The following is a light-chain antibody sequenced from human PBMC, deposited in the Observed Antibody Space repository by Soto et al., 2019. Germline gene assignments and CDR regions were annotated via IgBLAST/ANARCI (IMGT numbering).Light chain of an antibody. CDR2: GNS. CDR1: SSNIGAGYD. CDR3: QSYDSSLSGYYV. Sequence: QSVLTQPPSVSGAPGQRVTISCTGSSSNIGAGYDVHWYQQLPGTAPKLLIYGNSNRPSGVPDRFSGSKSGTSASLAITGLHADYDADYSCQSYDSSLSGYYVFATGTKPTVL. V-gene: IGLV1-40*01. J-gene: IGLJ1*01.